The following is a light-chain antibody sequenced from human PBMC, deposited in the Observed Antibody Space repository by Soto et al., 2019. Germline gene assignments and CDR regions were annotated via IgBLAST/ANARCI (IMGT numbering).Light chain of an antibody. V-gene: IGKV1-5*03. CDR2: KAS. Sequence: DIQMTHSPSTLSASVGDRVTITCRASQGINNRLVWYQQKPGIAPILLIYKASSLQSGVPSRFSGSGSGTEFNFTISSLQPADFATYYCQQYNTYPWTFGHGTKVEI. CDR3: QQYNTYPWT. CDR1: QGINNR. J-gene: IGKJ1*01.